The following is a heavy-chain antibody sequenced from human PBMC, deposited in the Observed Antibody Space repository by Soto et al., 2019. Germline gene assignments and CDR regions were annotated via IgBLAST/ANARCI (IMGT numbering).Heavy chain of an antibody. CDR1: GGSLSGYY. V-gene: IGHV4-34*01. Sequence: SETLSLTCAVYGGSLSGYYWGGIRQPPGKGLEWIGEINHSGSTNYNPSLKSRVTISVDTSKNQFSLKLSSVTAADTAVYYCTYSSSWYNYYYGMDVWGQGTTVTVSS. CDR3: TYSSSWYNYYYGMDV. D-gene: IGHD6-13*01. CDR2: INHSGST. J-gene: IGHJ6*02.